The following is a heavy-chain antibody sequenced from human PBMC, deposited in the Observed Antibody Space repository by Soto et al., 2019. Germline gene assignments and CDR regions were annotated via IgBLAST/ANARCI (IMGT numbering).Heavy chain of an antibody. CDR3: ARSVAVPGAHIDY. J-gene: IGHJ4*02. Sequence: LSLTCSVSGGSISGSYWSWIRQSPGKGLEWLGYVYYTGSTNYSPSLRSRVSISVDTSKNEFSLRLSSVTAADTAVYFCARSVAVPGAHIDYWGQGTQVTVSS. CDR2: VYYTGST. V-gene: IGHV4-59*01. D-gene: IGHD6-19*01. CDR1: GGSISGSY.